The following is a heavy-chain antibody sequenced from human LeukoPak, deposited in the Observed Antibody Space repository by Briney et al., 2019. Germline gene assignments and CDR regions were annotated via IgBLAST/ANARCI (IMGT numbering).Heavy chain of an antibody. CDR3: AKDLSTMVRGVIRGYYFDY. V-gene: IGHV3-23*01. J-gene: IGHJ4*02. D-gene: IGHD3-10*01. CDR2: ISSSGGST. CDR1: GFTFSSYA. Sequence: GGSLRLSCAASGFTFSSYAMSWVRQAPGKGLERVSAISSSGGSTYYADSVKGRFTISRDNSKNTLYLQMNSLRAEDTAVYYCAKDLSTMVRGVIRGYYFDYWGQGTLVTVSS.